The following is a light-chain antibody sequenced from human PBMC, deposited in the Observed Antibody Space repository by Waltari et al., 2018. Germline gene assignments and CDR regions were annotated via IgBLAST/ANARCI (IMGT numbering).Light chain of an antibody. J-gene: IGKJ1*01. CDR2: DAS. V-gene: IGKV3-20*01. CDR1: QSVSRT. CDR3: QKYVTLPAT. Sequence: EIVLTQSPGTLSLSPGERATLSCRASQSVSRTLAWYQQKPGQAPQLLIYDASIRATGIPDRFSGSGSGTDFSLTISRLEPGDFAVYYCQKYVTLPATFGQGTTVEIK.